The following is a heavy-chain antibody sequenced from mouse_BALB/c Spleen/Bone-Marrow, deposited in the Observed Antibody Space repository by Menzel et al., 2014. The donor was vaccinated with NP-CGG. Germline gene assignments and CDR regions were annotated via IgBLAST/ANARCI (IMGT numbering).Heavy chain of an antibody. Sequence: PGASVKISCKASGYAFSISWMNWVKQRPGQGLERIGRIYPGDGVTYYNGQFKGKATLSADKSSSTAYMQLSSLTSVDSAVHFCATSDGYLAMVYWGQGTSVTVSS. J-gene: IGHJ4*01. CDR1: GYAFSISW. V-gene: IGHV1-82*01. D-gene: IGHD2-3*01. CDR3: ATSDGYLAMVY. CDR2: IYPGDGVT.